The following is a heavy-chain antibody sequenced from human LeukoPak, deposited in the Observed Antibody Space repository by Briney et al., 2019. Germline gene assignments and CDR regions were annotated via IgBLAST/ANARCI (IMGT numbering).Heavy chain of an antibody. J-gene: IGHJ4*02. CDR2: ISYDGSNK. D-gene: IGHD5-12*01. CDR1: GFTFSSYA. Sequence: SLSLSCAASGFTFSSYAMHWVRQAPGKGLEWVAVISYDGSNKYYADSVKGRFTISRDNSKNTLYLQMNSLRAEDTAVYYCARDGIRYSGYDTYYFDYWGQGTLVTVSS. CDR3: ARDGIRYSGYDTYYFDY. V-gene: IGHV3-30-3*01.